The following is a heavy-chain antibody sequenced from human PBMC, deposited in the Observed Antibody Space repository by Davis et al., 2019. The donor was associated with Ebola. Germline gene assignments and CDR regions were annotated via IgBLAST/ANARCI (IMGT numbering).Heavy chain of an antibody. CDR3: ARGFLDY. D-gene: IGHD1-1*01. CDR1: GFTFSSYE. Sequence: GESLKISCAASGFTFSSYEMNWVRQAPGKGLVWVSRINSDGSSTSYADSVKGRFTISRDNAKNTLYLQMNSLRAEDTAVYYCARGFLDYWGQGTLVTVSS. J-gene: IGHJ4*02. CDR2: INSDGSST. V-gene: IGHV3-74*01.